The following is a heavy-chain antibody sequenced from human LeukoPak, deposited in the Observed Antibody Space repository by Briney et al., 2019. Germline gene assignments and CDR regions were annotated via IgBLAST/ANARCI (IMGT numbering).Heavy chain of an antibody. D-gene: IGHD4/OR15-4a*01. V-gene: IGHV3-53*01. Sequence: GGSLRLSCTVSGFTVSSNSMSWVRQAPGKGLEWVPFIYSDNTHYSDSVKGRFTISRDNSKNTLYLQMNSLRAEDTAVYYCARRAGAYSHPYDYWGQGTLVTVPS. J-gene: IGHJ4*02. CDR3: ARRAGAYSHPYDY. CDR2: IYSDNT. CDR1: GFTVSSNS.